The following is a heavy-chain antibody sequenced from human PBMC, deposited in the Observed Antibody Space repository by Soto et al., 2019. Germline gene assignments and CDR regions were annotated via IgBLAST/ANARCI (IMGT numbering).Heavy chain of an antibody. V-gene: IGHV4-31*03. CDR3: ARDGRVCISTSCYAPDVTSWFDP. D-gene: IGHD2-2*01. Sequence: PSETLSLTCTVSGGSISSGGYYWSWIRQHPGKGLEWIEYIYYSGSTCYNPSLKSRVTISVDTSKNQFSLKLSSVTAADTAVYYCARDGRVCISTSCYAPDVTSWFDPWGQGTLVTVSS. CDR2: IYYSGST. CDR1: GGSISSGGYY. J-gene: IGHJ5*02.